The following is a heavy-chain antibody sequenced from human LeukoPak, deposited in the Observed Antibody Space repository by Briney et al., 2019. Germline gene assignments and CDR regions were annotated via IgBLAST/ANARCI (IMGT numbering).Heavy chain of an antibody. J-gene: IGHJ4*02. CDR3: AKDILAVTTPRGYFDY. CDR1: GFTFSSYS. CDR2: ISSSSSYI. D-gene: IGHD4-17*01. V-gene: IGHV3-21*04. Sequence: GGSLRLSCAASGFTFSSYSMNWVRQAPGKGLEWVSSISSSSSYIYCADSVKGRFTISRDNAKNSLYLQMNSLRAEDTALYYCAKDILAVTTPRGYFDYWGQGTLVTVSS.